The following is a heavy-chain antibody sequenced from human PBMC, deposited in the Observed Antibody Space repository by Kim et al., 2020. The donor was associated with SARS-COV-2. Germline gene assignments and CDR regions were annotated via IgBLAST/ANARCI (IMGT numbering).Heavy chain of an antibody. CDR1: GGSFSGYY. V-gene: IGHV4-34*01. CDR2: INHSGST. D-gene: IGHD2-2*01. Sequence: SETLSLTCAVYGGSFSGYYWSWIRQPPGKGLEWIGEINHSGSTNYNPSLKSRVTISVDTSKNQFSLKLSSVTAADTAVYYCARAPLNAHGSSTSCYFAGGYFGYWGQGTLVTVSS. J-gene: IGHJ4*02. CDR3: ARAPLNAHGSSTSCYFAGGYFGY.